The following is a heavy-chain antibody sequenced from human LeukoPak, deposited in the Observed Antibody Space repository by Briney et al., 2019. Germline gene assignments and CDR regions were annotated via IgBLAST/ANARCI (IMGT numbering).Heavy chain of an antibody. CDR2: INPSGGST. CDR3: ARVSLRHPPFNWNYGGHFDY. V-gene: IGHV1-46*01. CDR1: GYTLTSYY. Sequence: ASVKVSCKASGYTLTSYYMHWVRQAPGQGLEWMVIINPSGGSTSYAQKFQGRVTMTRDMSTSTVYMELSSLSSEDTAVYYCARVSLRHPPFNWNYGGHFDYWGQGTLVTVSS. D-gene: IGHD1-7*01. J-gene: IGHJ4*02.